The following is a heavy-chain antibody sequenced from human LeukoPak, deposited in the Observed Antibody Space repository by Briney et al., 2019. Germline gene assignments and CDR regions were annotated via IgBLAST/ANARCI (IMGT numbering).Heavy chain of an antibody. CDR2: ISGDGSTT. CDR1: GFAFTGYG. V-gene: IGHV3-43*02. CDR3: TKDYGDTGFPDY. D-gene: IGHD4-17*01. Sequence: GGSLRLSCTTSGFAFTGYGLNWVRHAPGTGLEWVSLISGDGSTTYYADSVKGRFTISRDNSKNSLYLQMNSLRTEDTALYSCTKDYGDTGFPDYWGQGTQVTVSS. J-gene: IGHJ4*02.